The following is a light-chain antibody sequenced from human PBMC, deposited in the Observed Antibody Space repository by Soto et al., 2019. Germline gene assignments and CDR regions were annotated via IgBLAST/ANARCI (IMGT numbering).Light chain of an antibody. Sequence: DIQMTQSPSSLSASVGDRVTITCRASETITNYLNWYQQKPGKAPKLLIYAASTLQSGVPSRFSGSGSGTDFTLIISSPQPEDFAVYYCQQTYNSVTFGPGTKVDF. CDR1: ETITNY. CDR3: QQTYNSVT. CDR2: AAS. J-gene: IGKJ3*01. V-gene: IGKV1-39*01.